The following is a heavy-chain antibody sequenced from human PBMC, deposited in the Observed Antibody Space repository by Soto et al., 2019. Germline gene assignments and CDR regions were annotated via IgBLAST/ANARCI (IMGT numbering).Heavy chain of an antibody. CDR1: GFSLGNYG. V-gene: IGHV3-33*05. J-gene: IGHJ5*02. Sequence: QLGGSLRLSCGATGFSLGNYGMHWVRQAPGKGLEWVAVISYDGSSQHYADSVQGRFTISRDNSKNTLYLQMNSLRAEDTAVYFCARDVDGADIAASNNWLDPWGQGALVSVS. CDR2: ISYDGSSQ. CDR3: ARDVDGADIAASNNWLDP. D-gene: IGHD6-13*01.